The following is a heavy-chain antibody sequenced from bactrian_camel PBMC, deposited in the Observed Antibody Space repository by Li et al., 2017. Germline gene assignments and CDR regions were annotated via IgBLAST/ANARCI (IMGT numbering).Heavy chain of an antibody. V-gene: IGHV3S31*01. D-gene: IGHD4*01. CDR2: INSGGGST. J-gene: IGHJ4*01. CDR1: GFTFNSYA. Sequence: VQLVESGGGLVQPGGSLRLSCAASGFTFNSYAMFWVRQAPGKGLEWDSAINSGGGSTYYADSVKGRFTTSRDNAKNTLYLHLNSLKTEDTAMYYCANSRERYSDYVHVYWGQGTQVTVS. CDR3: ANSRERYSDYVHVY.